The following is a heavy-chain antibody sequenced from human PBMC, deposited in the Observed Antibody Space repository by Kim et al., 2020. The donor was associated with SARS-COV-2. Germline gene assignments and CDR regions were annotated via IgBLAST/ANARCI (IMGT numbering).Heavy chain of an antibody. D-gene: IGHD3-3*01. V-gene: IGHV3-23*01. CDR3: AKWWDFWSGSSFDY. J-gene: IGHJ4*02. Sequence: DSVKGRFTISRDNSKSTLYLQMNSLRAEDTAVYYCAKWWDFWSGSSFDYWGQGTLVTVSS.